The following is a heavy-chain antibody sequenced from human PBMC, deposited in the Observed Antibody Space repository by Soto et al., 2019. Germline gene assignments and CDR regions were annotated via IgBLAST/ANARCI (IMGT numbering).Heavy chain of an antibody. V-gene: IGHV3-21*01. CDR3: AISRRDGYNNYYYYYGMDV. D-gene: IGHD5-12*01. J-gene: IGHJ6*02. CDR2: ISSSSSYI. Sequence: EVQLVESGGGLVKPGGSLRLSCAASGFTFSSYNMNWVRQAPGKGLEWVSSISSSSSYIYYADSVKGRFTISRDNAKXXLXXKMNRLRAEDTAVYYCAISRRDGYNNYYYYYGMDVWGQGTTVTVSS. CDR1: GFTFSSYN.